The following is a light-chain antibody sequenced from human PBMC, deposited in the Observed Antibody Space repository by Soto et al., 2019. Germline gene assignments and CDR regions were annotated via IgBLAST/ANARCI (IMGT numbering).Light chain of an antibody. CDR2: KAS. J-gene: IGKJ1*01. CDR3: QQYSSYSRT. Sequence: DIQMTQSPSTLSASVGDRVTITCRASQSISTWLAWYQQKPGKAPNLLIYKASNLESGVPSRFSGSGSGSEFTLTISSLQPDDFATYYCQQYSSYSRTFGQGTKVDI. V-gene: IGKV1-5*03. CDR1: QSISTW.